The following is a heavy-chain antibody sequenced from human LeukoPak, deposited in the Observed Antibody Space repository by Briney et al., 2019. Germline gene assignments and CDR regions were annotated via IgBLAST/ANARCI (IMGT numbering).Heavy chain of an antibody. CDR2: IKEDGSEK. CDR1: GFTFSSYW. CDR3: AKDASRYCSGGSCYSAYGMDV. D-gene: IGHD2-15*01. J-gene: IGHJ6*02. V-gene: IGHV3-7*01. Sequence: GGSLRLSCAASGFTFSSYWMSWVRQAPGKGLEWVVNIKEDGSEKYYEDSVKGRFTISRDNAKNSLYLQMNSLRAEDTAVYYCAKDASRYCSGGSCYSAYGMDVWGQGTTVTVSS.